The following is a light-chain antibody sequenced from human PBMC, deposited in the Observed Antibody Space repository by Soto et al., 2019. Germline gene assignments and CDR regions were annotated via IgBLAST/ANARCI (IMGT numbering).Light chain of an antibody. V-gene: IGKV3D-20*01. Sequence: EIVLTQSPATLSLSPGERATLSCGASQSVNSNFLAWYQQKPGLAPRLLFYYASSRATGIPARFSGSGSGTDFTLTISRLEPEDFAVYYCQQYGSSPRTFGPGTKVDVK. CDR3: QQYGSSPRT. CDR2: YAS. CDR1: QSVNSNF. J-gene: IGKJ3*01.